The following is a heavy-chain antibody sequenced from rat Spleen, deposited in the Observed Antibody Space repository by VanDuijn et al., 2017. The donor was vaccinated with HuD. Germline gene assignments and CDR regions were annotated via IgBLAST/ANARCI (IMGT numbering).Heavy chain of an antibody. D-gene: IGHD1-11*01. V-gene: IGHV2-13*01. CDR3: ARHLDYGGFFDY. J-gene: IGHJ2*01. CDR2: IWGNGNT. CDR1: GFSLNNYG. Sequence: QVQLKESGPGLVQPSQTLSLTCTVSGFSLNNYGVIWVRQPPGKGLEWMGVIWGNGNTNYNSVFKSRLSISRDTSKSQVYLKMNTLQNDDTAKYFCARHLDYGGFFDYWGQGVMVTVSS.